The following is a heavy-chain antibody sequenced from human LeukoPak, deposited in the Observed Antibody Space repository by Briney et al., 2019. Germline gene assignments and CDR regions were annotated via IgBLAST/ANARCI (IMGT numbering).Heavy chain of an antibody. V-gene: IGHV1-2*02. D-gene: IGHD3-22*01. J-gene: IGHJ5*02. Sequence: ASVKVSCKASGYTFTGYYMHWVRQAPGQGLEWMGWINPNSGGTNYAQKFQGRVTMTRDTSISTAYMELSRLRSDDTAVYYCARGPSYYYDSSGYNNWFDPWGQGTLSPSPQ. CDR2: INPNSGGT. CDR3: ARGPSYYYDSSGYNNWFDP. CDR1: GYTFTGYY.